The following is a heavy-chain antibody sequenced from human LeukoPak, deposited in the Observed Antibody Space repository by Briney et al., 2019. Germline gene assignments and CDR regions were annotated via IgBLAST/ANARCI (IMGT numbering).Heavy chain of an antibody. CDR3: ARDLSIAARGGI. Sequence: PGRSLRLTCAASGFTFSSYGMHWVRQAPDKGLEWVAIISYDGSNKFFADSVKGRFTISRDNSMNTLYLQMNSLRAEDTAVYYCARDLSIAARGGIWGQGTMVTVSS. D-gene: IGHD6-6*01. J-gene: IGHJ3*02. V-gene: IGHV3-30*03. CDR1: GFTFSSYG. CDR2: ISYDGSNK.